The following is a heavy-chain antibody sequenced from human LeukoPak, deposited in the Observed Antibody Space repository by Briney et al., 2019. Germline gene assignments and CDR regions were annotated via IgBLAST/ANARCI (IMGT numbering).Heavy chain of an antibody. J-gene: IGHJ4*02. CDR1: GGSFSGYY. V-gene: IGHV4-34*01. Sequence: SETLSLTCAVYGGSFSGYYWSWIRQPPGKGLEWIGSIYHSGSTYYNPSLKSRVTISVDTSKNQFSLKLSSVTAADTAVYYCARDKDDSSGSDYWGQGTLVTVSS. CDR2: IYHSGST. D-gene: IGHD3-22*01. CDR3: ARDKDDSSGSDY.